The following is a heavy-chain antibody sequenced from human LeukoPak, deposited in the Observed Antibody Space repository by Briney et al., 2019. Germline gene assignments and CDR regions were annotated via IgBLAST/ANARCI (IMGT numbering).Heavy chain of an antibody. V-gene: IGHV3-15*01. CDR3: AKAGGFVYYYMDV. Sequence: GGSLRLSCAASGFTFSNAWMSWVRQAPGKGLEWVGRIKSKTDGGTTDYAAPVKGRFTISRDNSKNTLYLQMNSLRAEDTAVYYCAKAGGFVYYYMDVWGKGTTVTVSS. CDR2: IKSKTDGGTT. J-gene: IGHJ6*03. CDR1: GFTFSNAW. D-gene: IGHD1-14*01.